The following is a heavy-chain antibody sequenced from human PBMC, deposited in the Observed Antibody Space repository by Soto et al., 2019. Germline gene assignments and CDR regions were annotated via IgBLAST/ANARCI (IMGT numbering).Heavy chain of an antibody. CDR1: GGSVSSDTHY. Sequence: QVQLQESGPGLVKPSETLSLTCTVSGGSVSSDTHYWSWIRQPPGKRLEWIGFIYSIGRTNYNPSLKSRVTMSVDTSKNQFSLKLRSVIVADTAVYHCARFVRSCSGTTCYTRADVWGQGTTVTVSS. V-gene: IGHV4-61*01. J-gene: IGHJ6*02. D-gene: IGHD2-2*02. CDR2: IYSIGRT. CDR3: ARFVRSCSGTTCYTRADV.